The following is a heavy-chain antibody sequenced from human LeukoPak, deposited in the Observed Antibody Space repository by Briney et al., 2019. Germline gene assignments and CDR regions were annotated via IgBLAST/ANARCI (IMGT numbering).Heavy chain of an antibody. J-gene: IGHJ4*02. CDR3: TREDHSNYNY. CDR1: GFLFSSYW. CDR2: IKQDGGET. D-gene: IGHD4-11*01. Sequence: QSGGSLRLSCAASGFLFSSYWMAWVRQAPGKGLEWVASIKQDGGETFYVDSVKGRFTISRDNAKNSLYLQMNSLRAEDTAVYYCTREDHSNYNYWGQGTLVTVSS. V-gene: IGHV3-7*01.